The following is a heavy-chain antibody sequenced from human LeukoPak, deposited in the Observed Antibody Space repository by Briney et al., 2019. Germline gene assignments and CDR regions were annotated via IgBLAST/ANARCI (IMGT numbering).Heavy chain of an antibody. Sequence: SETLSLTCTVSGGSISSYYWSCIRQPPGKGLEWIGYIYYSGSTNYNPSLKSRVTISVDTSKNQFSLKLSSVTAADTAVYYCARRRDPSWSFDYWGQGTLVTVSS. CDR3: ARRRDPSWSFDY. J-gene: IGHJ4*02. D-gene: IGHD6-13*01. CDR1: GGSISSYY. V-gene: IGHV4-59*01. CDR2: IYYSGST.